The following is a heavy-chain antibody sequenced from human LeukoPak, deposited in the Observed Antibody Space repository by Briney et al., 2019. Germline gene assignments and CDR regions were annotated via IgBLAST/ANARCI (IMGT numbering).Heavy chain of an antibody. D-gene: IGHD6-19*01. CDR1: GFKFSTYS. CDR3: ATDGQSSGWYGFDY. V-gene: IGHV3-21*01. J-gene: IGHJ4*02. CDR2: ITSPVGHI. Sequence: GGSLKLSCAASGFKFSTYSMNWVRQAPGKGLEWVASITSPVGHIYYADSLKGRITISRDNAESSLYLQMNSLRAEGTAVYYCATDGQSSGWYGFDYWGQGTLVTVSS.